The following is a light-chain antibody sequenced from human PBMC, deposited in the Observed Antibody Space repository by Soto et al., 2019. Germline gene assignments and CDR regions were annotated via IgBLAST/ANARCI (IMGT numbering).Light chain of an antibody. CDR1: SSNIGAGYD. Sequence: QSVLTQPPSVSGAPGQRVTISCTGSSSNIGAGYDVHWYQQFPGTTPKFLIYGNTNRPSGVPDRFSASKSGTSASLDITGLQAEDEAEYFCQYYDSSLTVVFGGGTKVTVL. V-gene: IGLV1-40*01. CDR2: GNT. CDR3: QYYDSSLTVV. J-gene: IGLJ2*01.